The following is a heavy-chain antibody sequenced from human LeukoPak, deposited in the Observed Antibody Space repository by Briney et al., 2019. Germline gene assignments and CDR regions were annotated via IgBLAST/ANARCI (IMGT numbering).Heavy chain of an antibody. CDR3: ASYGSGSYGY. J-gene: IGHJ4*02. V-gene: IGHV4-38-2*01. CDR2: IYHSGST. Sequence: LRLSCAASGFTFSSYAMHWIRQRPGKGLEWIGSIYHSGSTYYNPSLKSRVTISVDTSKNQFSLKLSSVTAADTAVYYCASYGSGSYGYWGQGTLVTVSS. D-gene: IGHD3-10*01. CDR1: GFTFSSYA.